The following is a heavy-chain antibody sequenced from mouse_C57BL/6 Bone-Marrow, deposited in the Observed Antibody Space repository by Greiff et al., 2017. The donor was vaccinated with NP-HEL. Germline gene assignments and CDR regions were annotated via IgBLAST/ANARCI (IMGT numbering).Heavy chain of an antibody. CDR1: GYTFTSYD. Sequence: QVQLQQSGPELVKPGASVKLSCKASGYTFTSYDINWVKQRPGQGLEWIGWIYPRDGSTKYNEKLKGKATLTLDKSSSTAYMALHSLTSKDSAVYFCARDAYMPYYYWSSYPYWYCDVWGTGTTVTVSS. V-gene: IGHV1-85*01. D-gene: IGHD1-1*01. CDR2: IYPRDGST. CDR3: ARDAYMPYYYWSSYPYWYCDV. J-gene: IGHJ1*03.